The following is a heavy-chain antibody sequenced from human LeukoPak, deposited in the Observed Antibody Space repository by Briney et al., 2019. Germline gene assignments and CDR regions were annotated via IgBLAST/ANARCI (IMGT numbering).Heavy chain of an antibody. D-gene: IGHD3-3*01. J-gene: IGHJ6*03. CDR2: INHSGSA. CDR3: ARPPVYDFLSGYVGGYYMDV. Sequence: PSETLSLTCAVYGGSFSGYYWSWIRQPPGKGLEWIGEINHSGSANYNPSLKSRVTISVDTSKNQFSLKLSSVTAADTAVYYCARPPVYDFLSGYVGGYYMDVWGKGTTVTVSS. CDR1: GGSFSGYY. V-gene: IGHV4-34*01.